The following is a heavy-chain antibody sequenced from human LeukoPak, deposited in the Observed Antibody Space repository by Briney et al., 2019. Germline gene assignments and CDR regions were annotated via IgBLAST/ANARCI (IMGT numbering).Heavy chain of an antibody. D-gene: IGHD5-24*01. Sequence: SVKVSCKASGGTFSSYAISWVRQAPGQGLEWMGGIIPIFGTANYAQKFQGRVTITADESTSTAYMELSSLRSEDTAVYYCARELDQDGYNTRLGYWGQGTLVTVSS. V-gene: IGHV1-69*13. CDR2: IIPIFGTA. CDR1: GGTFSSYA. CDR3: ARELDQDGYNTRLGY. J-gene: IGHJ4*02.